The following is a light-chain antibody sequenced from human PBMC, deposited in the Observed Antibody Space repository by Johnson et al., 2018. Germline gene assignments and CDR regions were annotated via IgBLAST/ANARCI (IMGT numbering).Light chain of an antibody. V-gene: IGLV1-51*02. CDR2: ENN. CDR1: SSNIGSNY. Sequence: QSVLTQPPSVSAAPGQKVTISCSGGSSNIGSNYVSWYQQLPGTAPKLLIYENNKRPSGVPDRFSGSKSGTSATLGITGLQTGDEADYYCGTGDSSLSAGNDFGNESKVTV. J-gene: IGLJ1*01. CDR3: GTGDSSLSAGND.